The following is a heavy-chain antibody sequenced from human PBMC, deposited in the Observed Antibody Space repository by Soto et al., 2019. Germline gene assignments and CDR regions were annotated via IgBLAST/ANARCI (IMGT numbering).Heavy chain of an antibody. CDR1: GGSISSSSYY. Sequence: PSETLSLTCTVSGGSISSSSYYWGWIRQPPGKGLEWIGSIYYSGSTYYNPSLKSRVTISVDTSKNQFSLKLSSVTAADTAVYYCARSLNYYDSSGCDYWGQGTLVTVSS. CDR2: IYYSGST. V-gene: IGHV4-39*07. CDR3: ARSLNYYDSSGCDY. J-gene: IGHJ4*02. D-gene: IGHD3-22*01.